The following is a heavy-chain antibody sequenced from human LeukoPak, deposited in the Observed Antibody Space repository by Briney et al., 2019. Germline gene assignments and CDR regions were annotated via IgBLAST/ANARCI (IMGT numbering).Heavy chain of an antibody. V-gene: IGHV3-30-3*01. CDR3: ARDRISRFLNWFDP. J-gene: IGHJ5*02. D-gene: IGHD2/OR15-2a*01. CDR2: IPYDGSNK. Sequence: GGSLRLSCAASGFTFSSYAMHWVRQAPGKGLERVAVIPYDGSNKYYADSVKGRFTISRDNSKNTLYLQMNSLRAEDTAVYYCARDRISRFLNWFDPWGQGTLVTVSS. CDR1: GFTFSSYA.